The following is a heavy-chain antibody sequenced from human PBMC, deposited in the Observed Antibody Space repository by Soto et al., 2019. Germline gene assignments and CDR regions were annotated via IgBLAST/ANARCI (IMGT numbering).Heavy chain of an antibody. CDR3: ARGRAYYYDSSGYYWGYYFDY. V-gene: IGHV3-21*01. CDR1: GFTFSSYS. J-gene: IGHJ4*02. CDR2: ISSSSSYI. Sequence: DVQLLESGGGLVQPGGSLRLSCAASGFTFSSYSMNWVRQAPGKGLEWVSSISSSSSYIYYADSVKGRFTISRDNAKNSLYLQMNSLRAEDTAVYYCARGRAYYYDSSGYYWGYYFDYWGQGTLVTVSS. D-gene: IGHD3-22*01.